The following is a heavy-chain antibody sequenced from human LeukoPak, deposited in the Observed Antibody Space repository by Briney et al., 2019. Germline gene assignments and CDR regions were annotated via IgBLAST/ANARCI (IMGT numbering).Heavy chain of an antibody. V-gene: IGHV1-69*13. Sequence: GASVKVSCKASGGTFSSHAISWVRQAPGQGLEWMGGIIPIFGTANYAQKFQGRVTITADESTSTAYMELSSLRSEDAAVYYCARDPERCGGDCYNWFDPWGQGTLVTVSS. J-gene: IGHJ5*02. CDR1: GGTFSSHA. CDR2: IIPIFGTA. D-gene: IGHD2-21*02. CDR3: ARDPERCGGDCYNWFDP.